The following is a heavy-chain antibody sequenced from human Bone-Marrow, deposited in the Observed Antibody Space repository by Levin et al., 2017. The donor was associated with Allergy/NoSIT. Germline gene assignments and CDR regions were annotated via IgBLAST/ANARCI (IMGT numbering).Heavy chain of an antibody. V-gene: IGHV3-48*03. CDR1: GFTFSDYE. Sequence: GESLKISCIASGFTFSDYEMDWVRQAPGKGLEWLSNIGSRGDSIYYADSVKGRFTISRDNAKNSLFLQMNGLRAEDSAVYYCAKESLVGTAVGSFYFDLWGQGTLVTVS. J-gene: IGHJ4*02. CDR2: IGSRGDSI. D-gene: IGHD2-21*02. CDR3: AKESLVGTAVGSFYFDL.